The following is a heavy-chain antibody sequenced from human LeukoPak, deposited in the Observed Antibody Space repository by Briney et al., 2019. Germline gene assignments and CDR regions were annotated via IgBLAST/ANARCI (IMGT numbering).Heavy chain of an antibody. V-gene: IGHV4-61*02. D-gene: IGHD3-22*01. CDR3: ARDEVTMIKGARRSYWYFDL. CDR2: IYTSGCT. CDR1: GGSISSSSYY. Sequence: PSETLSLTCTVSGGSISSSSYYWSWIRQPAGKGLEWIGRIYTSGCTNYNPSLKSRVTISVDTSKNQFSLKLCSVTAADTAVYYCARDEVTMIKGARRSYWYFDLWGRGTLVTVSS. J-gene: IGHJ2*01.